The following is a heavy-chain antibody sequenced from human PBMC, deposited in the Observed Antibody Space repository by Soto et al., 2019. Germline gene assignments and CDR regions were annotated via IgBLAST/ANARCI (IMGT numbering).Heavy chain of an antibody. CDR3: ARGMTTVTTLDY. CDR2: IYYSGST. Sequence: SETLSLTCTVSGGSISTYYWSWIRQPPGKGLEWIGNIYYSGSTNYNPSLKSRVTISVDTSKNQFSLKLTSVTAADTAVYYCARGMTTVTTLDYWGQGTLVTVS. D-gene: IGHD4-4*01. J-gene: IGHJ4*02. V-gene: IGHV4-59*01. CDR1: GGSISTYY.